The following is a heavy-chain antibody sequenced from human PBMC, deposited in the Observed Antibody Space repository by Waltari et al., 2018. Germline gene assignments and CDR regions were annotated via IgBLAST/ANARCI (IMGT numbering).Heavy chain of an antibody. CDR3: ARRSLLPIVVLPTTPEGHYYSYFAMDV. CDR2: IYHSGST. J-gene: IGHJ6*02. Sequence: QVQLQESGPGLVKPSGTLSLTCAVSSDSISSSNWWSWVRQPPGKGLEWIGEIYHSGSTKYNPSLKSRVTISVDKSKNQFSLKLSSVTAADTAVYYCARRSLLPIVVLPTTPEGHYYSYFAMDVWGQGTTVTVSS. CDR1: SDSISSSNW. D-gene: IGHD2-2*01. V-gene: IGHV4-4*02.